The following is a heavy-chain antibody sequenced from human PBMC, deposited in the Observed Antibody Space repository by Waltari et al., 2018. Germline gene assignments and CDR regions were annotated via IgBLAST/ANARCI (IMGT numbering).Heavy chain of an antibody. CDR3: ARGARRTTVTTGWWYFDL. CDR1: GFTYIMYW. J-gene: IGHJ2*01. Sequence: EVRLVESGGGLVQPGGSLRLSCAASGFTYIMYWMHWVSQAPGKGLVWVSRSNSDGSSTSYADSVKGRFTISKDNAKNTVYLQMNSLRAEDTAIYYCARGARRTTVTTGWWYFDLWGRGTLVTVSS. V-gene: IGHV3-74*01. CDR2: SNSDGSST. D-gene: IGHD4-17*01.